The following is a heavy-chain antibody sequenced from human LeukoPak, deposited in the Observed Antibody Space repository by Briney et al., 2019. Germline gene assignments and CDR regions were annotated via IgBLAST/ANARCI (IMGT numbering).Heavy chain of an antibody. D-gene: IGHD1/OR15-1a*01. CDR3: AKWSWNNGHSDY. Sequence: GAVLPLCSAAAGVNFVNLGGGWVRQTTGKGLECVSAISGSGGSTYYADSVKGRFTISRDNSKNTLYLQMNSLRAEDTAVYYCAKWSWNNGHSDYWGQGTLVTVSS. CDR2: ISGSGGST. CDR1: GVNFVNLG. J-gene: IGHJ4*02. V-gene: IGHV3-23*01.